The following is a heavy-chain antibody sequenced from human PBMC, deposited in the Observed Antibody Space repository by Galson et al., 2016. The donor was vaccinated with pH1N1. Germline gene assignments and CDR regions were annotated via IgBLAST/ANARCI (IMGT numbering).Heavy chain of an antibody. J-gene: IGHJ6*02. CDR3: ARDNYGDFDTHYFGMDV. CDR2: ISYGGTIK. V-gene: IGHV3-30-3*01. Sequence: SLRLSCAASGFTFSSFNMFWVRQAPGKGLECVAVISYGGTIKYYADSVKGRFSISGDNSETTLYLQMNSLRPQDTAVYYCARDNYGDFDTHYFGMDVWGQGTTVAVSS. CDR1: GFTFSSFN. D-gene: IGHD4-17*01.